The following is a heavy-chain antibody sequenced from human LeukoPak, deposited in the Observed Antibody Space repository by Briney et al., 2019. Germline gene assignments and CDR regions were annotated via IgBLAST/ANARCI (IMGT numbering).Heavy chain of an antibody. CDR3: ARGRSGSYGTKGY. V-gene: IGHV3-7*01. CDR1: GFTFSSYW. D-gene: IGHD1-26*01. CDR2: IKQDGSEK. J-gene: IGHJ4*02. Sequence: GGSLRLSCAASGFTFSSYWMSWVRQAPGKGLECVADIKQDGSEKYYVDSVKGRFTISRDNAKNSLYLQMNSLRVEDTAVYYCARGRSGSYGTKGYWGQGTLVTVSS.